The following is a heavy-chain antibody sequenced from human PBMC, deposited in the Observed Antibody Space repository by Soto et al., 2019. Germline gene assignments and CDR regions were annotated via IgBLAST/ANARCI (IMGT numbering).Heavy chain of an antibody. CDR2: INPNSGGT. CDR1: GYTSTGYY. Sequence: GPVKVSCKASGYTSTGYYMHWVRQAPGQGLEWMGWINPNSGGTNYAQKFQGWVTMTRDTSISTAYMELSRLRSDDTAVYYCARAMVVAATNAFDIWGQGTMVTVSS. D-gene: IGHD2-15*01. CDR3: ARAMVVAATNAFDI. V-gene: IGHV1-2*04. J-gene: IGHJ3*02.